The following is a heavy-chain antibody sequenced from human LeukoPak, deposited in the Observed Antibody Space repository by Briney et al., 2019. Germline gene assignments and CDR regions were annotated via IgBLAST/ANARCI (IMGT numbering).Heavy chain of an antibody. CDR3: SRDRMGTKSFDY. Sequence: HPGESLRLSCAASGFTVRSNYMSWVRQAPGKGLEWVSVISSGGSTYCADSVKGRFTISRDSSKNTLYLQMKSPRAEDTALYYCSRDRMGTKSFDYWGQGTLVTVSS. V-gene: IGHV3-66*01. CDR1: GFTVRSNY. CDR2: ISSGGST. D-gene: IGHD5-24*01. J-gene: IGHJ4*02.